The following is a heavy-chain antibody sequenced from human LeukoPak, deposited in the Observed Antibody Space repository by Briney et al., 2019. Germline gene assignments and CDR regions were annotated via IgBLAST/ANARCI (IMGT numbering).Heavy chain of an antibody. J-gene: IGHJ5*02. D-gene: IGHD3-10*01. CDR2: IYHSGST. V-gene: IGHV4-30-2*01. CDR3: ARGRGWFDP. Sequence: PSQTLSLTCTVSGGSIGSGGYYWSWIRQPPGKGLEWIGYIYHSGSTDYNPSLKSRVTISVDRSKNQFSLKLSSVTAADTAVYYCARGRGWFDPWGQGTLVTVSS. CDR1: GGSIGSGGYY.